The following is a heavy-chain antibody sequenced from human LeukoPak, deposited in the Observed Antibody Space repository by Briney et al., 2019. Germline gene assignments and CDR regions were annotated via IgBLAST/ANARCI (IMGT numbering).Heavy chain of an antibody. CDR3: ARGTFGIVGATDFDY. D-gene: IGHD1-26*01. J-gene: IGHJ4*02. V-gene: IGHV3-21*01. CDR2: ISSSSYI. Sequence: GGSLRLSCAASGFTFSSYSMNWVRQAPGKGLEWVSSISSSSYIYYADSVKGRFTISRDNAKNSLYLQMNSLRAEDTAVYYCARGTFGIVGATDFDYWGQGTLVTVSS. CDR1: GFTFSSYS.